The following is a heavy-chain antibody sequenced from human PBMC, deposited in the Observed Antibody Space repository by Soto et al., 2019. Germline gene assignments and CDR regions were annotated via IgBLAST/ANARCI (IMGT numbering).Heavy chain of an antibody. D-gene: IGHD6-13*01. CDR3: ARDQGIAAAGDAFDI. CDR1: GYTFTSYY. V-gene: IGHV1-46*01. Sequence: QVQLVQSGAEVKKPGASVKVSCKASGYTFTSYYMHWVRQAPGQGLEWMGIINPSGGSTSYAQKFQGRVTMTRDTSTSTVYMELSSLRSEDTAVYYCARDQGIAAAGDAFDIWGLGTMVTVSS. J-gene: IGHJ3*02. CDR2: INPSGGST.